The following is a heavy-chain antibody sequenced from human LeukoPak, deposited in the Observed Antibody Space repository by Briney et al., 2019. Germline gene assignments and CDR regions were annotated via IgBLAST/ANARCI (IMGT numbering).Heavy chain of an antibody. V-gene: IGHV4-4*02. CDR3: ARVRATGAHDY. D-gene: IGHD7-27*01. CDR2: IFYTGSA. J-gene: IGHJ4*02. Sequence: SGTLSLTCAVSGGSITSTNWWSWVRQSPGKGLEWIAEIFYTGSANYNPSLKSRVTISVDKSKSQFSLKLSSVTAADTAVYYCARVRATGAHDYWGQGTLVTVSS. CDR1: GGSITSTNW.